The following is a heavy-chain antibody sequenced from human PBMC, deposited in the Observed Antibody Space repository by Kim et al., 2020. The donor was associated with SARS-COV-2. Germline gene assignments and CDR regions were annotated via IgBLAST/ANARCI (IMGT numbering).Heavy chain of an antibody. Sequence: ISSGSSTYYADSVKGRLTIARDNSKNTLYLQMNSLRAEDTAVYYCASILSWGQGTLVTVSS. D-gene: IGHD3-9*01. CDR3: ASILS. V-gene: IGHV3-53*01. J-gene: IGHJ4*02. CDR2: ISSGSST.